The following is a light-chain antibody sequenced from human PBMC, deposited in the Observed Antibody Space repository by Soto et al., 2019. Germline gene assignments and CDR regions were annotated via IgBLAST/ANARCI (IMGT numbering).Light chain of an antibody. CDR1: QSVSSN. V-gene: IGKV3-15*01. J-gene: IGKJ1*01. Sequence: EIVMTQSPATLSVSPGERATLSCRASQSVSSNLAWYQQKPGQAPRLLIYGASTRATGIPARFSGSGSGTEFTLTITRLQSEDFVVYYCQQYNNWPPRAWTFGQGTKVEI. CDR2: GAS. CDR3: QQYNNWPPRAWT.